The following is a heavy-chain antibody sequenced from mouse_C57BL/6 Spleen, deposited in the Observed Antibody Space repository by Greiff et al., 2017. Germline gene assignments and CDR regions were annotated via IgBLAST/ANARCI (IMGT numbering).Heavy chain of an antibody. CDR2: IYPGDGDT. V-gene: IGHV1-80*01. D-gene: IGHD2-4*01. CDR1: VYAFSSYW. CDR3: ARGHDYEFAY. Sequence: QVQLQQSGAELVKPGASVKISCKASVYAFSSYWMNWVKQRPGKGLEWIGQIYPGDGDTNYNGKFKGKATLTAAKSSSTAYMQLSSLTSEDSAVYFCARGHDYEFAYWGEGNLVTVSA. J-gene: IGHJ3*01.